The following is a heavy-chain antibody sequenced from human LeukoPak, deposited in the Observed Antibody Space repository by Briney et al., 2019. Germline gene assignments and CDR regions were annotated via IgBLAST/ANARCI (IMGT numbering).Heavy chain of an antibody. CDR2: ISWNSGSI. J-gene: IGHJ3*02. CDR1: GFTFDDYG. V-gene: IGHV3-9*01. CDR3: AKDMSPSDSSGYGGFAFDI. D-gene: IGHD3-22*01. Sequence: GRSLRLSCAASGFTFDDYGMHWVRQGPGRGLEGVSGISWNSGSIGYADSVKGRFTISRDNAKNSLDFQMNSLRAEDTALYFCAKDMSPSDSSGYGGFAFDIWGQGTMVTVSS.